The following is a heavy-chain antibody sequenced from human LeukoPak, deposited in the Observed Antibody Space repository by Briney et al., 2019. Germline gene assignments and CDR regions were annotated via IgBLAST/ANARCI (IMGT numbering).Heavy chain of an antibody. CDR3: ARDFYFGSSLLDY. J-gene: IGHJ4*02. Sequence: PGGSLRLSCAASGFTFSSYAMHWVRQAPGKGLEWVAVISYDGSNEYYADSVKGRFTISRDNAKNSLYLQMNSLRAEDTAVYYCARDFYFGSSLLDYWGQGTLVTVSS. V-gene: IGHV3-30*04. D-gene: IGHD6-6*01. CDR2: ISYDGSNE. CDR1: GFTFSSYA.